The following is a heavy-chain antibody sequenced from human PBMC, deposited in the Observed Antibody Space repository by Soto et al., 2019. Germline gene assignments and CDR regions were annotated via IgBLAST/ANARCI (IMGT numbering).Heavy chain of an antibody. Sequence: QVQLQESGPGLVKPSETLSLTCTVSGGSISSYYWSWIRQPPGKGLEWIGYIYYSGSTNYNPSLKSRVTISVDTSKNQFSLKLSSVTAADTAVYYCARSAAGSHSGYVTRGRYWYFDLWGRGTLVTVSS. CDR1: GGSISSYY. D-gene: IGHD5-12*01. CDR3: ARSAAGSHSGYVTRGRYWYFDL. J-gene: IGHJ2*01. V-gene: IGHV4-59*08. CDR2: IYYSGST.